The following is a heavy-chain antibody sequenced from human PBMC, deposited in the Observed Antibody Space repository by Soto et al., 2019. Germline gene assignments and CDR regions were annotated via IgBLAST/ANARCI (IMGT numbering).Heavy chain of an antibody. Sequence: GGSLRLSCAASGFTFSRYAMSWVRQTPGKGPECVSAISGDGGSTHYADSVKGRFTISRDNLINTLYLQLDRLRAEVTAVYYCAKVGGFDPWGQGTLVTVSS. CDR3: AKVGGFDP. V-gene: IGHV3-23*01. CDR1: GFTFSRYA. CDR2: ISGDGGST. D-gene: IGHD4-17*01. J-gene: IGHJ5*02.